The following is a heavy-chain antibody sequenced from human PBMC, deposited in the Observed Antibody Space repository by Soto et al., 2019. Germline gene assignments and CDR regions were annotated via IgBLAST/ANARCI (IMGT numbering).Heavy chain of an antibody. CDR2: VIPMLRMS. CDR1: GDTFNFYT. V-gene: IGHV1-69*02. Sequence: QVQLVQSGAEVRKPGSSVKVSCTASGDTFNFYTISWVRQAPGQGLEWMGRVIPMLRMSNYAQKFQGRVTISADKSTITACMALSSLRSDDAAVYYCANNYVSGSTHFDYWGQGTLVTVSS. J-gene: IGHJ4*02. D-gene: IGHD3-10*01. CDR3: ANNYVSGSTHFDY.